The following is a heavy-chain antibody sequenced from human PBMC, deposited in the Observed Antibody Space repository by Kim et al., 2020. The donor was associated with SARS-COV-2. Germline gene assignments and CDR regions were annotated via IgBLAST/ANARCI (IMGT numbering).Heavy chain of an antibody. CDR3: ARGNASSSWLPYYYYYGMDV. V-gene: IGHV4-34*01. Sequence: SETLSLTCAVYGGSFSGYYWSWIRQPPGKGLEWIGEINHSGSTNYNPSLKSRVTISVDTSKNQFSLKLSSVTAADTAVYYCARGNASSSWLPYYYYYGMDVWGQGTTVTVSS. D-gene: IGHD6-13*01. J-gene: IGHJ6*02. CDR1: GGSFSGYY. CDR2: INHSGST.